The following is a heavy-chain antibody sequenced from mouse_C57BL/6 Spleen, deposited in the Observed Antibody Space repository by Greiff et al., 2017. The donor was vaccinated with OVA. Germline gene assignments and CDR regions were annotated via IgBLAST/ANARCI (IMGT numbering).Heavy chain of an antibody. Sequence: EVQLQQSGPELVKPGASVKMSCKASGYTFTDYNMHWVKQSHGKSLEWIGYINPNNGGTSYNQKFKGKATLTVNKSSSTAYMELRSLTSEDSAVYYCAREAYYYGSSQAWFAYWGQGTLVTVSA. V-gene: IGHV1-22*01. CDR2: INPNNGGT. CDR3: AREAYYYGSSQAWFAY. J-gene: IGHJ3*01. CDR1: GYTFTDYN. D-gene: IGHD1-1*01.